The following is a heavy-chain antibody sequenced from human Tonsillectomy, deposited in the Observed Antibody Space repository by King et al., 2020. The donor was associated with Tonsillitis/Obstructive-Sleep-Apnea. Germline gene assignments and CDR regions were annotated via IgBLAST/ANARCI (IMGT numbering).Heavy chain of an antibody. V-gene: IGHV3-48*03. D-gene: IGHD2-2*03. Sequence: VQLVESGGGLVQPGGSLSLSCAASGFTFSTYEMNWVRQAPGKGLEGVSYIRYSGDNIYYADSVKGRFSISRDNAKNSLYLQMNSLRAEDTAIYYCARVGAPMDLESMDVWGKGTTVTVSS. J-gene: IGHJ6*04. CDR3: ARVGAPMDLESMDV. CDR1: GFTFSTYE. CDR2: IRYSGDNI.